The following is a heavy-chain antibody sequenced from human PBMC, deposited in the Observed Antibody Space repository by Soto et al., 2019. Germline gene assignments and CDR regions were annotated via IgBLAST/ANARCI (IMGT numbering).Heavy chain of an antibody. V-gene: IGHV3-48*02. CDR2: ISSSSSTI. CDR1: VFTFSSYS. J-gene: IGHJ4*02. CDR3: APRVYDDFWSGPIY. Sequence: PGGSLRLSCAASVFTFSSYSMNWVHQAPGKGLEWVSYISSSSSTIYYADSVKGRFTISRDNAKNSLYLQMNSLRDEDTAVYYCAPRVYDDFWSGPIYWGQGTLVTVSS. D-gene: IGHD3-3*01.